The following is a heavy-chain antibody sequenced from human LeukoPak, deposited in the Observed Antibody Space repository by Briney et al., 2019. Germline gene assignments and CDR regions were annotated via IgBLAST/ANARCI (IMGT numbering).Heavy chain of an antibody. CDR1: GFTFSTYV. Sequence: PGGSMRLSCSVSGFTFSTYVMHWDSQAQGKGLEYVSAISSNGDNTYYADSVKGRFTISRDNSKNTLYLQMSSLRADDTAVYYCVRGTGYWGQGTLVTVSS. CDR2: ISSNGDNT. V-gene: IGHV3-64D*06. J-gene: IGHJ4*02. CDR3: VRGTGY.